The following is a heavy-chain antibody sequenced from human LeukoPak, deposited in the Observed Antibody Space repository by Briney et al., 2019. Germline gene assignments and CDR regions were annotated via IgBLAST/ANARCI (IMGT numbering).Heavy chain of an antibody. Sequence: ASVKVSCKASGGTSSSYAISWVRQAPGQGLEWMGGIIPIFGTANYAQKFQGRVTITADESTSTAYMELSSLRSEDTAVYYCARDRLAYYDILTGYHDAFDIWGQGTMVTVSS. CDR2: IIPIFGTA. V-gene: IGHV1-69*13. CDR1: GGTSSSYA. D-gene: IGHD3-9*01. J-gene: IGHJ3*02. CDR3: ARDRLAYYDILTGYHDAFDI.